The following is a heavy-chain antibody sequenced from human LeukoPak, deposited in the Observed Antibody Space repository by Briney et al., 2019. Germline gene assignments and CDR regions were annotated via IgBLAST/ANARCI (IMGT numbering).Heavy chain of an antibody. CDR1: GGSISSSNW. CDR2: IYHSGST. J-gene: IGHJ4*02. Sequence: SETMSLTCAVSGGSISSSNWWSWLRQPPGKGLEWVGEIYHSGSTNYNPSLKSRVTISVDKSKNQFSLKLSSVTAADTAVYYCARGPEALGYGFVYYFDYWGQGTLVTVSS. CDR3: ARGPEALGYGFVYYFDY. V-gene: IGHV4-4*02. D-gene: IGHD5-18*01.